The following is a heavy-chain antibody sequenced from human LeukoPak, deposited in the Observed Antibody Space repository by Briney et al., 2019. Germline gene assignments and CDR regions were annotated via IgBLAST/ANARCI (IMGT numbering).Heavy chain of an antibody. CDR1: GGSFSGYY. Sequence: SETLSLTCAVYGGSFSGYYWSWIRQPPGKGLEWIGEINHSGSTNYNPSLKSRVPISVDTSKNQFSLKLSSVTAADTAVYYCARLESLGHIVGATKADYWGQGTLVTASS. J-gene: IGHJ4*02. V-gene: IGHV4-34*01. D-gene: IGHD1-26*01. CDR2: INHSGST. CDR3: ARLESLGHIVGATKADY.